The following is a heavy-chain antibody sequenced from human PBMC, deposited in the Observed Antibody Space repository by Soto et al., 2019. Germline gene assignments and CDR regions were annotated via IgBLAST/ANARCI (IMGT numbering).Heavy chain of an antibody. V-gene: IGHV4-4*02. CDR1: GGSIDRNW. CDR2: VHHSGST. D-gene: IGHD3-16*02. J-gene: IGHJ4*02. Sequence: PSETLSLTCAVSGGSIDRNWWSWARQPPGKGLEWIGEVHHSGSTHYNPSLQSRVSMSVDKSKKELSLKLSSVTAADTAVYYCAGSTSYRLDYWGQGTLVTVSS. CDR3: AGSTSYRLDY.